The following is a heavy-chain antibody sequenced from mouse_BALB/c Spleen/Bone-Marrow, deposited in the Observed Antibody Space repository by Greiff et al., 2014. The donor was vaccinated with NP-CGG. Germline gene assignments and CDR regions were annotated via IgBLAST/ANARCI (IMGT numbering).Heavy chain of an antibody. CDR2: ISCYNGAT. D-gene: IGHD2-3*01. V-gene: IGHV1S34*01. CDR3: AGGDGYYVDFDD. CDR1: GYSFTGYY. Sequence: LVKTGASVKISCKASGYSFTGYYMHWVKQSHGKSLEWIGYISCYNGATSYNQKFKGKATFTVDTSSSTAYMQFNSLISEDSAVYYCAGGDGYYVDFDDWGQGTTLTVSS. J-gene: IGHJ2*01.